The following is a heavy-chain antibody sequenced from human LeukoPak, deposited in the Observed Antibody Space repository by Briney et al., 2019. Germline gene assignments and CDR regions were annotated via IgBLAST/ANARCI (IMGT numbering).Heavy chain of an antibody. CDR1: GFTFRTYS. CDR3: TRNRHSSLMDV. J-gene: IGHJ6*02. V-gene: IGHV3-21*01. CDR2: ISNSGNSI. Sequence: PGGSLRLSCAASGFTFRTYSMNWVRQAPGKGLEWVSSISNSGNSIFYADSLKGRFTISRDNANNSLFLQMDSLRAEDTAVYYCTRNRHSSLMDVWGQGTTVTVSS. D-gene: IGHD3-22*01.